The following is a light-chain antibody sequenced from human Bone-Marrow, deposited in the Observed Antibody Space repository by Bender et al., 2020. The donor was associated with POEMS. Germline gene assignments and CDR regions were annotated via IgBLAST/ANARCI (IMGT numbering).Light chain of an antibody. V-gene: IGLV2-11*01. CDR3: CSHAGTYSLV. J-gene: IGLJ1*01. CDR2: EVN. CDR1: SSDVGGYNY. Sequence: QSALTQPPSVSGSPGQSVTISCTGTSSDVGGYNYVSWYQQHSGKAPKLMIYEVNTRPSGVPDRFSGSKSGNTASLTISGLQAEDEADYFCCSHAGTYSLVFGTGTKVTAL.